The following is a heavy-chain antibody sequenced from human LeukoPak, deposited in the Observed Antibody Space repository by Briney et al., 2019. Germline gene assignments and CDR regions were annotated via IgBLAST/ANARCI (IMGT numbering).Heavy chain of an antibody. CDR1: GFTFDDYT. V-gene: IGHV3-43*01. CDR3: ARDYDFWSGVPGY. CDR2: ISWDGGST. D-gene: IGHD3-3*01. Sequence: GGSLRLSCAASGFTFDDYTMHWVRHAPGKGLERVSLISWDGGSTYYADSVKGRFTISRDNSKNTLYLQMNSLRAEDTAVYYCARDYDFWSGVPGYWGQGTLVTVSS. J-gene: IGHJ4*02.